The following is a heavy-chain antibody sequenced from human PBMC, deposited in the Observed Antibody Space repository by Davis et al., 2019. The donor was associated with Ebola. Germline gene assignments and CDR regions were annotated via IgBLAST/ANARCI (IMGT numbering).Heavy chain of an antibody. D-gene: IGHD6-13*01. J-gene: IGHJ4*02. Sequence: PSETLSLTCTVSGGSISSSSYYWGWIRQPPGKGLEWIGSIYYSGSTYYNPSLKSRVTISVDTSKNQFSLKLSSVTAADTAVYYCARHVGSSWPFDYWGQGTLVTVSS. CDR3: ARHVGSSWPFDY. CDR1: GGSISSSSYY. CDR2: IYYSGST. V-gene: IGHV4-39*01.